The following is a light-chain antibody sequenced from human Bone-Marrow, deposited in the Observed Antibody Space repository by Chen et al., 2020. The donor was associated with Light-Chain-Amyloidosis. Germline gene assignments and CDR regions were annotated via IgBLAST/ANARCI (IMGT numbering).Light chain of an antibody. CDR3: SSYTITNTLV. J-gene: IGLJ1*01. V-gene: IGLV2-14*01. CDR2: EVT. CDR1: SSDVGGANH. Sequence: QSALTQPASVAGSPGQSFTRSCTGTSSDVGGANHVSWYQQHPDKAPKLMIYEVTNRPSWVPDRFSGSKSDNTASLTISELQTEDAADYFCSSYTITNTLVFGSGTRVTVL.